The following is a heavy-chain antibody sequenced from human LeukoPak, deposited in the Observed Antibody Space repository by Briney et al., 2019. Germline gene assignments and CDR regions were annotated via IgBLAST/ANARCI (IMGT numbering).Heavy chain of an antibody. CDR1: GSALSKVS. J-gene: IGHJ4*02. CDR2: VDHEDGTR. CDR3: ATGAIVFDF. V-gene: IGHV1-24*01. Sequence: ASVRVSCKVSGSALSKVSIDWVRQAPGKGLEWMGTVDHEDGTRIHAQKFEGRFNMTFDTAKDTDYMEMSSLMSEDTAIYYCATGAIVFDFWGQGTLVTVSS. D-gene: IGHD3-22*01.